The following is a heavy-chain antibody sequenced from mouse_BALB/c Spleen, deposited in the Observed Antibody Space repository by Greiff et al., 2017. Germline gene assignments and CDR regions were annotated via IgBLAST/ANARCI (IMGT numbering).Heavy chain of an antibody. D-gene: IGHD2-10*02. CDR1: GYTFSSYW. Sequence: QVQLKQSGAELMKPGASVKISCKATGYTFSSYWIEWVKQRPGHGLEWIGEILPGSGSTNYNEKFKGKATFTADTSSNTAYMQLSSLTSEDSAVYYCASPLSYGNYGAWFAYWGQGTLVTVSA. J-gene: IGHJ3*01. CDR3: ASPLSYGNYGAWFAY. V-gene: IGHV1-9*01. CDR2: ILPGSGST.